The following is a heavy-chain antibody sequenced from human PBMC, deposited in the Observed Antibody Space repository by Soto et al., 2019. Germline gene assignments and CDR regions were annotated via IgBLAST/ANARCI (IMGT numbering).Heavy chain of an antibody. Sequence: GGSLRLSCAASGFTFSSYWMHWVRQAPGKGLVWVSRINSDGSSTSYADSVKGRFTISRDNAKNTLYLQMNSLRAEDTAVYYCARGPGTYSSSWPIDYWGQGTLVTVCS. D-gene: IGHD6-13*01. CDR3: ARGPGTYSSSWPIDY. CDR2: INSDGSST. J-gene: IGHJ4*02. V-gene: IGHV3-74*01. CDR1: GFTFSSYW.